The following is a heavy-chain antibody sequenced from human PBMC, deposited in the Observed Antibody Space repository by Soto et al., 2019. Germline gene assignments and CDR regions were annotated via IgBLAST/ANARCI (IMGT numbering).Heavy chain of an antibody. D-gene: IGHD1-26*01. CDR1: GDSVSSNSAA. V-gene: IGHV6-1*01. CDR3: ARDHMLELLGYYYYGMDV. J-gene: IGHJ6*02. Sequence: PSQTLSLTCAISGDSVSSNSAAWNWIRQSPSRGLEWLGRTYYRSKWYNDYAVSVKSRITINPDTSKNQFSLQLNSVTPEDTAVYYCARDHMLELLGYYYYGMDVWGQGTTVTV. CDR2: TYYRSKWYN.